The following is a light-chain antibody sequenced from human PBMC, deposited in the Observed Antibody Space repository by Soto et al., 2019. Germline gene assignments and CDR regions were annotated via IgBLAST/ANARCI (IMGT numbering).Light chain of an antibody. CDR2: GAS. CDR3: QQYGSL. CDR1: QSVSSSY. J-gene: IGKJ1*01. V-gene: IGKV3-20*01. Sequence: EIVLTQSPGTLSLSPGERATLSCRASQSVSSSYLAWYQQKPGQAPSLLIYGASSSATGIPDRFSGSGSGTDFTLTISRLEPEDFAVYYCQQYGSLFGQGTKVEIK.